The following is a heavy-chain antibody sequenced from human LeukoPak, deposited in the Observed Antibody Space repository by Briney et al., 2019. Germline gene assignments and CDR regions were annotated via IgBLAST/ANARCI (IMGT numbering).Heavy chain of an antibody. J-gene: IGHJ4*02. CDR3: ARAQVGAPTDF. CDR1: GFTFSNYW. CDR2: VHGDGYSI. D-gene: IGHD1-26*01. V-gene: IGHV3-74*01. Sequence: GGSLRLSCAASGFTFSNYWMTWVRQAPGKGLVWVARVHGDGYSISYADSVRGRFTISRDNAKDTLYLHMNSLRPEDTAVYYCARAQVGAPTDFWGQGTLVTVSS.